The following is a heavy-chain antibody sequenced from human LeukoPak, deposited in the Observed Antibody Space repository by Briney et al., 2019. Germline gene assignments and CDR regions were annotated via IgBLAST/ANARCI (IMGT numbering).Heavy chain of an antibody. CDR1: GYTFTSYD. D-gene: IGHD5-18*01. J-gene: IGHJ4*02. V-gene: IGHV1-8*01. Sequence: ASVKVSCKASGYTFTSYDINWVRQATGQGLEWMGWMNPNSGNTGYAQKFQGRVTMTRDTSTSTVYMELSSLRSEDMAVYYCARGGPRDTAHDYWGQGTLVTVSS. CDR3: ARGGPRDTAHDY. CDR2: MNPNSGNT.